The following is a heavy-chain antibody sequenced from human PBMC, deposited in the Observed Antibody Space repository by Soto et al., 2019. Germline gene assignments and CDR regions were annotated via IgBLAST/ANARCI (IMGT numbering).Heavy chain of an antibody. J-gene: IGHJ6*02. D-gene: IGHD1-1*01. CDR2: ISSSSSYT. V-gene: IGHV3-11*06. CDR1: GFTFSDYY. CDR3: ARDPRDWNYDYYYGMDV. Sequence: GGSLRLSCAASGFTFSDYYMSWIRQAPGKGLEWVSYISSSSSYTNYADSVKGRFTISRDNAKNSLYLQMNSLRAEDTAVYYCARDPRDWNYDYYYGMDVWGQGTTVTVSS.